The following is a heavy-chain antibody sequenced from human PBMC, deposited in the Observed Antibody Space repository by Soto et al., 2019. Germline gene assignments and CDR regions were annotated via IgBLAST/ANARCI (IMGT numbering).Heavy chain of an antibody. J-gene: IGHJ4*02. Sequence: LRLSCAASGFTFSSYGMHWVRQAPGKGLEWVAVISYDGSNKYYADSVKGRLTISRDNSKNTLYLQMNSLRAEDTAVYYCAKEIVEYYYDSSGYFDYWGQGTLVTVS. V-gene: IGHV3-30*18. CDR1: GFTFSSYG. CDR3: AKEIVEYYYDSSGYFDY. CDR2: ISYDGSNK. D-gene: IGHD3-22*01.